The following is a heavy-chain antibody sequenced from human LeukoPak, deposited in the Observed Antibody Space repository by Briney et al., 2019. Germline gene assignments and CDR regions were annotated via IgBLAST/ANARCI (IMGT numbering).Heavy chain of an antibody. CDR1: GFTFSSYS. CDR2: ISSSSSYI. D-gene: IGHD4-17*01. CDR3: ARHDYGDPTADY. J-gene: IGHJ4*02. Sequence: KSGGSLRLSCAASGFTFSSYSMNWVRQAPGKGLEWVSSISSSSSYIYYADSVKGRFTISRDNAKNSLYLQMNSLRAEDTAVYYCARHDYGDPTADYWGQGTLVTVSS. V-gene: IGHV3-21*01.